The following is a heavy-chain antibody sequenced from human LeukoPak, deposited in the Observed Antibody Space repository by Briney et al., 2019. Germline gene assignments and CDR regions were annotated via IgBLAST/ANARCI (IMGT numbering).Heavy chain of an antibody. D-gene: IGHD2-2*01. CDR1: GFTFSSYG. CDR2: ISYDGSNK. Sequence: GGSLRLSCAASGFTFSSYGMHWVRQAPGKGLEWVAVISYDGSNKYYADSVKGRFTISRDNSKNTLYLQMNSLRAEDTAVYYCARDECSSTSCYFWFDPWGQGTLVTVSS. CDR3: ARDECSSTSCYFWFDP. J-gene: IGHJ5*02. V-gene: IGHV3-30*03.